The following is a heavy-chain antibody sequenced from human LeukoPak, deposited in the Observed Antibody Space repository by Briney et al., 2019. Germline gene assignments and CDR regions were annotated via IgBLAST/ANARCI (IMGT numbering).Heavy chain of an antibody. J-gene: IGHJ3*02. CDR3: ARDLWFGGPRGAFDI. CDR2: VYYGGIT. V-gene: IGHV4-59*01. Sequence: PSETLSLTCTVSGDSISSYYWSWIRQPPGKGLEWIGFVYYGGITNYNPSLKSRVTISVDTSKNQFSLKLTSVTAADTAVYYCARDLWFGGPRGAFDIWGQGTMVTVSS. D-gene: IGHD3-10*01. CDR1: GDSISSYY.